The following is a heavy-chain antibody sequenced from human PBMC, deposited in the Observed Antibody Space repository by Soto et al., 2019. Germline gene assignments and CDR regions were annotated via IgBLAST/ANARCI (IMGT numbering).Heavy chain of an antibody. Sequence: EVQLVESGGGLVKPGESLRLSCEASGFTLSSYTMNWVRQAPGKGLEWVSCITSDSLYIYQADSVKGRFTISRDNAKNALFLQMNGLTAEDTAVYFCARDLSYRSYHYYYMDVWGKGTTVTVSS. CDR3: ARDLSYRSYHYYYMDV. CDR1: GFTLSSYT. D-gene: IGHD3-16*02. J-gene: IGHJ6*03. V-gene: IGHV3-21*01. CDR2: ITSDSLYI.